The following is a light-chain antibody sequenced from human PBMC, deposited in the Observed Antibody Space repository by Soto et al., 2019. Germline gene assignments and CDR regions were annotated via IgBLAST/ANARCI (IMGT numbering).Light chain of an antibody. Sequence: QSALTQPASVSGSPGQSITISCTGTSSDVGGYNYVSWYQQHPGKAPKLMIYEVSNRPSGVSSRFSGSKSGNTASLTISGLQAEDEADYYCSSYTSSSTPHVVFGGGTKVTVL. CDR3: SSYTSSSTPHVV. J-gene: IGLJ2*01. CDR2: EVS. V-gene: IGLV2-14*01. CDR1: SSDVGGYNY.